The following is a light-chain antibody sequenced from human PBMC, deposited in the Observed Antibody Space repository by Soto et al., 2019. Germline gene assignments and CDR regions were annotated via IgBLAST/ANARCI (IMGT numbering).Light chain of an antibody. CDR3: QQYNSAPRT. V-gene: IGKV1-27*01. J-gene: IGKJ4*01. CDR1: QGIAPY. CDR2: AKS. Sequence: DVQMTQSPSSLSAFVGDRVTITCRASQGIAPYLAWFQQKPGKVPKLLIYAKSTLESVVPSRFSGSGSGTDYTLTVTSLQPEDVGTYYCQQYNSAPRTSGGGTKVEI.